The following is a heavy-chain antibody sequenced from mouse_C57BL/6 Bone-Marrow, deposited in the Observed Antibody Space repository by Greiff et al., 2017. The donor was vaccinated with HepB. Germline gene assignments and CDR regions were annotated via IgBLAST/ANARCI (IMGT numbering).Heavy chain of an antibody. Sequence: VQLQQPGAELVMPGASVKLSCKASGYTFTSYWMHWVKQRPGQGLEWIGEIDPSDSYTNYNQKLKGKSTLTVDKSSITAYMQLSSLTSEDSAVYYCASPDCGSSFWFAYWGQGTLVTVTA. CDR1: GYTFTSYW. CDR3: ASPDCGSSFWFAY. CDR2: IDPSDSYT. J-gene: IGHJ3*01. D-gene: IGHD1-1*01. V-gene: IGHV1-69*01.